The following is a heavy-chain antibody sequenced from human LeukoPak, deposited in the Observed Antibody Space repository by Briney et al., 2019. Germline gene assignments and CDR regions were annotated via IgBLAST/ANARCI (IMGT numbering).Heavy chain of an antibody. CDR3: ARDLSNFYDDSGYNRDFDS. J-gene: IGHJ5*01. CDR1: GGTFSSYA. V-gene: IGHV1-69*05. Sequence: SVKVSCKASGGTFSSYAISWVRQAPGQGLEWMGGIIPIFGTANYAQKFQGRVTITTDESTSTAYMELSSLRSEDTAVYYCARDLSNFYDDSGYNRDFDSWGQGTLVTVSS. D-gene: IGHD3-22*01. CDR2: IIPIFGTA.